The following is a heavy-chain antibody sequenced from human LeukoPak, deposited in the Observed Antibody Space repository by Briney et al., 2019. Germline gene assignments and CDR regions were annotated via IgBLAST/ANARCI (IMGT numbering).Heavy chain of an antibody. CDR1: GGSFSGYY. D-gene: IGHD2-21*01. CDR2: INHSGST. Sequence: SETLSLTCAVYGGSFSGYYWSWIRQPPGKGLEWIGEINHSGSTNYNPSLKSRVTISVDTSKNQFSLKLSSVTAADTAVYYCARGRVNYYYYYMDVWGKGTMVTVSS. J-gene: IGHJ6*03. V-gene: IGHV4-34*01. CDR3: ARGRVNYYYYYMDV.